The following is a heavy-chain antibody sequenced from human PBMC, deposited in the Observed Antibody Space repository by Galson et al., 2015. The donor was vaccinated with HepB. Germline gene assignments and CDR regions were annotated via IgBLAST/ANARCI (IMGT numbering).Heavy chain of an antibody. D-gene: IGHD6-25*01. J-gene: IGHJ2*01. CDR3: ARDQRRRALYYFDL. CDR1: GFTFSSYE. CDR2: ISWSGTSM. V-gene: IGHV3-48*03. Sequence: SLRLSCAASGFTFSSYEMNWVRQAPGMGLEWVSYISWSGTSMYYADSVKGRFTISRDNAKNSLYLQMNSLRVEDTAIYYCARDQRRRALYYFDLWGRGTLVTVSS.